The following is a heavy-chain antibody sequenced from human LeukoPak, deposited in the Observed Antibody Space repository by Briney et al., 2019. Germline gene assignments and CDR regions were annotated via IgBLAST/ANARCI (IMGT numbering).Heavy chain of an antibody. J-gene: IGHJ6*02. V-gene: IGHV3-66*01. CDR2: IYSGGST. CDR1: ELTVNNNY. CDR3: AREGEHYVGVEYYYYGMDV. Sequence: GGSLRLSCEALELTVNNNYMSWVRQAPGKGLKWVPVIYSGGSTYYADSVKGRFTISRDNSKNTVYLQMISLRAEDTAVYYCAREGEHYVGVEYYYYGMDVWGQGTTVTVSS. D-gene: IGHD1-26*01.